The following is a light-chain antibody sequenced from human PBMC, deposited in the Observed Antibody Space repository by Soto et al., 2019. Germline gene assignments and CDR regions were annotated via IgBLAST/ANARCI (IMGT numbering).Light chain of an antibody. Sequence: QSALTQPASVSGSPGQSITISCTGTSSDVGGYNYVSWYQQHPGKAPELLIFEVTDRPSGVSNRFSASRSAYTASLTISGLQAEDEADYYCSSFTSNYFYVFGPGTKLTVL. CDR1: SSDVGGYNY. J-gene: IGLJ1*01. CDR3: SSFTSNYFYV. CDR2: EVT. V-gene: IGLV2-14*01.